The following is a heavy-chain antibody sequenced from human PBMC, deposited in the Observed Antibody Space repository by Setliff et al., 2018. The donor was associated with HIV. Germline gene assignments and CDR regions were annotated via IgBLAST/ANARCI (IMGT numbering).Heavy chain of an antibody. CDR1: GDSVSSASYY. J-gene: IGHJ4*02. CDR3: ARQSTTSRDFDS. D-gene: IGHD2-2*01. V-gene: IGHV4-30-4*01. Sequence: SETLSLTCTVSGDSVSSASYYWTWIRQPPGKGLEWIGFVSYTGTTRYSPSLRSRISISIDASKNKFSLQLSSVTAADTAVYYCARQSTTSRDFDSWGQGTRVTVSS. CDR2: VSYTGTT.